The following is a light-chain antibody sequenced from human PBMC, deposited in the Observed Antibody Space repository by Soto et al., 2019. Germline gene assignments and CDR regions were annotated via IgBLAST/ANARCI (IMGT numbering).Light chain of an antibody. V-gene: IGLV6-57*04. Sequence: NFMLTQPHSVSESPGKTVTISCTRSSGNIASNDVQWYQQRPGSAPTTVIYENNQRPSGVPDRFSGSKSGNTASLTVSGLQAEDEADYYCSSYAGSNNPYVFGTGTKLTVL. CDR3: SSYAGSNNPYV. J-gene: IGLJ1*01. CDR2: ENN. CDR1: SGNIASND.